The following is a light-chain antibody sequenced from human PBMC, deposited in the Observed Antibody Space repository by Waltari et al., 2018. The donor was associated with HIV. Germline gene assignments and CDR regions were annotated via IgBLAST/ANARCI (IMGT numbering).Light chain of an antibody. CDR2: KAS. CDR1: QSITGW. J-gene: IGKJ4*01. Sequence: DIQMTQSPSTLSAFVGDRVTITCRASQSITGWLAWYQQKPGKAPNLLIYKASDLESGVPSRFSGSGSETEFTLTISSLQSEDFAVYYCQQYGLTFGGGTKVEIK. V-gene: IGKV1-5*03. CDR3: QQYGLT.